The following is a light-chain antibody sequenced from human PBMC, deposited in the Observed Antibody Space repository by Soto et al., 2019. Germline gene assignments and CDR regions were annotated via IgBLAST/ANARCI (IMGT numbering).Light chain of an antibody. Sequence: EIVMTQSPATLSVSPGERATLSCGASHSVRSYLAWYQQKPGQAPRLLIHGASTRATGIPARFSGSGSGTEFTLTISSLQSEDFAVYYCQQYDNWPKTFGQGTKVDIK. J-gene: IGKJ1*01. CDR2: GAS. CDR3: QQYDNWPKT. CDR1: HSVRSY. V-gene: IGKV3-15*01.